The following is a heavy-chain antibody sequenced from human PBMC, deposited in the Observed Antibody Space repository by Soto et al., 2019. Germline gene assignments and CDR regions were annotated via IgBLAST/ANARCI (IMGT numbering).Heavy chain of an antibody. V-gene: IGHV4-31*03. D-gene: IGHD2-2*01. CDR1: GGSISSGGCY. CDR2: IYYSGST. J-gene: IGHJ6*02. Sequence: SETLSLTXTVSGGSISSGGCYGGWISQHPGKGLEWIGYIYYSGSTYTNPSLKSRVTISVDTSKNQFSLKLSSVTAADTAVYYCARDLVPAAXGDLYYGMDVWGQGTTVTVSS. CDR3: ARDLVPAAXGDLYYGMDV.